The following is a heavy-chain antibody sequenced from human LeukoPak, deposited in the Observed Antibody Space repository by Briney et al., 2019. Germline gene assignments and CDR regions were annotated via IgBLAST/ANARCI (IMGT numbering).Heavy chain of an antibody. CDR1: GFTFSSHL. D-gene: IGHD1-14*01. CDR3: VRNFATGD. Sequence: GGSLRLSCAASGFTFSSHLMHWVRQAQGTGLVWVSSIKGDGTAPNYADSVKGRFTISRDNAKSTLCLQMSSLRVEDTAVYHCVRNFATGDWGQGTLVTVSS. CDR2: IKGDGTAP. V-gene: IGHV3-74*01. J-gene: IGHJ4*02.